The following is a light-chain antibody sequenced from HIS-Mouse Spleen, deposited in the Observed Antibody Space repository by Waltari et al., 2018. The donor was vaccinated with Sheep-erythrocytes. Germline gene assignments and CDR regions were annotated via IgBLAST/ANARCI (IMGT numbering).Light chain of an antibody. CDR1: SSDVGGYNS. CDR3: CSYAGSYNHV. V-gene: IGLV2-11*01. CDR2: DVS. J-gene: IGLJ1*01. Sequence: QSALTQPRSVSGSPGQSVTIPCTGTSSDVGGYNSVSWYQQHPGKAPKLIIYDVSKRPSGVPDRFSGSKSGNTASLTISGLQAEDEADYYCCSYAGSYNHVFATGTKVTVL.